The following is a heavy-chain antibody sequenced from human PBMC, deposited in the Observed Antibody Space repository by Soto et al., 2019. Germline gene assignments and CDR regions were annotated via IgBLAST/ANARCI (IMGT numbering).Heavy chain of an antibody. D-gene: IGHD1-26*01. V-gene: IGHV3-72*01. CDR1: GLTFSDYY. CDR2: SRNKANSYNT. J-gene: IGHJ4*02. CDR3: ARDTGGSYDY. Sequence: EVQLVESGGGLVQPGGSLRLSCAASGLTFSDYYMDWVRQVPGKGLEWVGRSRNKANSYNTEYAASVKGRFSISRDGSKDSMYLQMNSLKTEDTAVYYCARDTGGSYDYWGQGALVTVSS.